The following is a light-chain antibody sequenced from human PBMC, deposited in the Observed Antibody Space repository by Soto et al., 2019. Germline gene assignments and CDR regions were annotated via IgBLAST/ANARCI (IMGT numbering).Light chain of an antibody. Sequence: QSVLTQPPSVSGCPGQSVTISCTGTSSDIGSYNRVSWYQQPPGTAPKLMIYEVSNRPSGVPDRFSGPKSGNTASLTISGLQPEDEADYYCNSYTSGNTYVFGTGTKVTVL. V-gene: IGLV2-18*02. CDR1: SSDIGSYNR. CDR3: NSYTSGNTYV. CDR2: EVS. J-gene: IGLJ1*01.